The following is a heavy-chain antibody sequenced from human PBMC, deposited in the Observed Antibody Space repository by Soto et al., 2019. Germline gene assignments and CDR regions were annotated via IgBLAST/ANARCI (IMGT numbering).Heavy chain of an antibody. D-gene: IGHD3-3*01. CDR2: IYWDDDK. J-gene: IGHJ4*02. CDR3: ARFLWSDTSLYYFDY. CDR1: GFSLTGSGVG. Sequence: SGPTLVNPTQTLTLTCTFSGFSLTGSGVGVGWISQPPGKALEWLALIYWDDDKRYSPSLKSRLTITKDTSKNQVALTVTNMDPVDTATYYCARFLWSDTSLYYFDYWGQGTLVTVSS. V-gene: IGHV2-5*02.